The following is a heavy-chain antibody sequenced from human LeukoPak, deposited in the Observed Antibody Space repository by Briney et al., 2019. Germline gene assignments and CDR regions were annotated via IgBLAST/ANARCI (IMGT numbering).Heavy chain of an antibody. CDR2: IYSGGST. J-gene: IGHJ4*02. CDR1: GFTVSSNY. D-gene: IGHD3-22*01. V-gene: IGHV3-66*01. Sequence: PGGSLRLSCAASGFTVSSNYMSWVRQAPGKGLEGVSVIYSGGSTYYADSVKGRFTISRDNSKNTLYLQMNSLRAEDTAVYYCARGTNYYDSSGYYYSPLDYWGQGTLVTVSS. CDR3: ARGTNYYDSSGYYYSPLDY.